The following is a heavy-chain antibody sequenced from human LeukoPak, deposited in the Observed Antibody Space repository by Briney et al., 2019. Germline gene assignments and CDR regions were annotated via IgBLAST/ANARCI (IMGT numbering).Heavy chain of an antibody. Sequence: GGSLTLSCAASGFPLSSYRMSWVRQAPGKGLGWVANIKEDGSEKYYVDSVKGRFTISRDNAKNSLYLQMNSLRAEDTAVYYCARSFYDFWPVDYWGQGTLVTVSS. J-gene: IGHJ4*02. V-gene: IGHV3-7*01. D-gene: IGHD3-3*01. CDR2: IKEDGSEK. CDR1: GFPLSSYR. CDR3: ARSFYDFWPVDY.